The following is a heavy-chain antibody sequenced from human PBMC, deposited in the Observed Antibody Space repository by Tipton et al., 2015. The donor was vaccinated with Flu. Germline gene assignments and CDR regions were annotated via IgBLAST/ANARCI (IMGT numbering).Heavy chain of an antibody. CDR1: GFTLSDHY. J-gene: IGHJ4*02. Sequence: SLRLSCAASGFTLSDHYMDWVRQAPGKGLEWVGRTRNKGNSYTTEYAASVKGRFTISRDDSKNSLFLQMNSLKTEDTAVYYCARVRASNGWFPFDYWGQGTLVTVSS. D-gene: IGHD6-19*01. CDR2: TRNKGNSYTT. CDR3: ARVRASNGWFPFDY. V-gene: IGHV3-72*01.